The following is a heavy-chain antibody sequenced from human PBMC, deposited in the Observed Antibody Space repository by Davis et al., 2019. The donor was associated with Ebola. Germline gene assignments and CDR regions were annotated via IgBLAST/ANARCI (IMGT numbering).Heavy chain of an antibody. J-gene: IGHJ1*01. CDR2: IYHSGST. CDR1: GGSISGSTSSDYY. D-gene: IGHD3-22*01. Sequence: MPSETLSLTCTVSGGSISGSTSSDYYWGWIRQSPGKGLEWIGSIYHSGSTNYNPSLKSRVTMSVDKSKNQFSLKLSSVTAADTAAYFCARQTYYYDRNGHSRAFESWGQGSLVTVSS. V-gene: IGHV4-39*01. CDR3: ARQTYYYDRNGHSRAFES.